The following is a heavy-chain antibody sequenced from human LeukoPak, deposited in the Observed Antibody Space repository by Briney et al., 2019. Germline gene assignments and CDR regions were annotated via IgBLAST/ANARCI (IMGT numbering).Heavy chain of an antibody. CDR2: VIPIFGTA. D-gene: IGHD1-26*01. CDR3: ARARNSGIVGATNDY. Sequence: SVKVSCKASVGPFSSYAISWVRQAPGQGLEWMGGVIPIFGTANYAQKFHGRVTISAHESTSTAYMGLSSLRSEDTAVYYCARARNSGIVGATNDYWGQGTLVTVSS. V-gene: IGHV1-69*13. CDR1: VGPFSSYA. J-gene: IGHJ4*02.